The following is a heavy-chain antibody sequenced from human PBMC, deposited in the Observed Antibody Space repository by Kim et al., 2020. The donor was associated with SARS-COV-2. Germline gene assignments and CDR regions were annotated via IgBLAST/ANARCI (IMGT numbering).Heavy chain of an antibody. Sequence: GGSLRLSCAASGLTFSSYAMDWVRQAPGKGLEWVAVISYDGSNKYYADSVKGRFTISRDNSKNTLYLQMNSQRAEDTAVYYCAREQRIQLWPGYYYGMDV. V-gene: IGHV3-30*04. CDR3: AREQRIQLWPGYYYGMDV. CDR1: GLTFSSYA. CDR2: ISYDGSNK. J-gene: IGHJ6*01. D-gene: IGHD5-18*01.